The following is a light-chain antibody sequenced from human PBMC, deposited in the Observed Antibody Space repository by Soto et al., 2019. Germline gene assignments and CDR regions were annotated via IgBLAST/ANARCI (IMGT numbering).Light chain of an antibody. CDR2: DAA. V-gene: IGKV3-11*01. Sequence: EIVLTQSPGTLSLFPGERATLSCRASQSVSDFLAWYQQKPGQAPRLLIYDAAKRAPGIPARFSGSGSGTDFTLTISSLEPEDSEVYYCQQRSNWPIFTFGPGTKV. J-gene: IGKJ3*01. CDR3: QQRSNWPIFT. CDR1: QSVSDF.